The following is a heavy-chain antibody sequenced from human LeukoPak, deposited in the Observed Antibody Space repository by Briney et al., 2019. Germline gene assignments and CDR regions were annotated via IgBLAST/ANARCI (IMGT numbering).Heavy chain of an antibody. J-gene: IGHJ4*02. CDR3: AKVAYSTSADY. V-gene: IGHV3-43*02. D-gene: IGHD6-6*01. Sequence: GGSLRLSCAASGFTFDDYAMHWVRQAPGRGLEWVSLISRDSGYTYYAASVKGRFTISRDNSKNSLYLQMNSLRTEDTALCYCAKVAYSTSADYWGQGTLVTVSS. CDR1: GFTFDDYA. CDR2: ISRDSGYT.